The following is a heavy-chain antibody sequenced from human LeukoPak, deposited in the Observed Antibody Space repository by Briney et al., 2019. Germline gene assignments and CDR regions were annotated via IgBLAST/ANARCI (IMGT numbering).Heavy chain of an antibody. J-gene: IGHJ6*02. V-gene: IGHV3-9*01. CDR1: GFTFDDYA. Sequence: PGGSLGLSCAASGFTFDDYAMHWVRHAPGKGLEWVSGISWNSGSIGYADSVKGRFTISRDNAKNSLYLQMNSLRAEDTALYYCAKMGTVTTSFFRGSYYYYGMDVWGQGTTVTVSS. D-gene: IGHD4-11*01. CDR3: AKMGTVTTSFFRGSYYYYGMDV. CDR2: ISWNSGSI.